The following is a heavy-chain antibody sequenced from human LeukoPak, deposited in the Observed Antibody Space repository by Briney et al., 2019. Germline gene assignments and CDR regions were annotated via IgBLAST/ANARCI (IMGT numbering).Heavy chain of an antibody. Sequence: GGSLRLSCAASGFTFSSYAMSWVRQAPGKGLEWVSAISGSGGSTYYADPVKGRFTISRDNSKNTLYLQVNSLRAEDTAVYYCAKFPSVGYSYGYPGYWGQGTLVTVSS. CDR1: GFTFSSYA. CDR3: AKFPSVGYSYGYPGY. CDR2: ISGSGGST. V-gene: IGHV3-23*01. D-gene: IGHD5-18*01. J-gene: IGHJ4*02.